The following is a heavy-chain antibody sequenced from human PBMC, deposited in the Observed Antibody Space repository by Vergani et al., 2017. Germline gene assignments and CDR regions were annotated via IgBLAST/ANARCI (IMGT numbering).Heavy chain of an antibody. CDR1: GFSLSTSGVG. V-gene: IGHV2-5*01. D-gene: IGHD6-13*01. CDR3: AHSSGGGYSSSWYSKGSEYYFDY. J-gene: IGHJ4*02. Sequence: QITLKESGPTLVKPTQTLTLTCTFSGFSLSTSGVGVGWIRQPPGKALEWLALIYWNDDKRYSPSLKSRLTITKDTSKNQVVLTMTNMDPGDTATYYCAHSSGGGYSSSWYSKGSEYYFDYWGQGTLVTVSS. CDR2: IYWNDDK.